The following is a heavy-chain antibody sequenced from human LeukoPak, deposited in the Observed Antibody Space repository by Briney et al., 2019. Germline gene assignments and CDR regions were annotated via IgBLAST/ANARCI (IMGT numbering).Heavy chain of an antibody. CDR1: GYTFTNYG. J-gene: IGHJ4*02. Sequence: ASVKVSCKASGYTFTNYGISWVRQAPGQGLEWMGWISAYNGNTNYAQKLQGRVTMTTDTSTSTADMELRSLRSDDTAVYYCARLEQQLAPTDYWGQGTLVTVSS. D-gene: IGHD6-13*01. V-gene: IGHV1-18*01. CDR3: ARLEQQLAPTDY. CDR2: ISAYNGNT.